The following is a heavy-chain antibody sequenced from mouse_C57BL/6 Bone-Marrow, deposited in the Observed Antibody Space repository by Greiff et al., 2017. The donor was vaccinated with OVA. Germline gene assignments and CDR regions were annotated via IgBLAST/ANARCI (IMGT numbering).Heavy chain of an antibody. Sequence: EVQGVESGGGLVKPGGSLKLSCAASGFTFSSYAMSWVRQTPEKRLEWVATISDGGSYTYYPDNVKGRFTISRDNAKNNLYLQMSHLKSEDTAMYYCARPYYGSSYWYFDVWGTGTTVTVSS. D-gene: IGHD1-1*01. V-gene: IGHV5-4*01. CDR3: ARPYYGSSYWYFDV. J-gene: IGHJ1*03. CDR2: ISDGGSYT. CDR1: GFTFSSYA.